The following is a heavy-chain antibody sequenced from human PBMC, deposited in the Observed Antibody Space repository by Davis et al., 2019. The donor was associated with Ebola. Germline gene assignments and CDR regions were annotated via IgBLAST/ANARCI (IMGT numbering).Heavy chain of an antibody. D-gene: IGHD3-10*01. V-gene: IGHV4-34*01. CDR2: INHSGST. CDR3: ARVGLLVRGVTTAANWFDP. J-gene: IGHJ5*02. Sequence: PSETLSLTCAVYGGSFSGYYWSWIRQPPGKGLEWIGEINHSGSTNYNPSLKSRVTISVDTSKNQFSLKLSSVTAADTAVYYCARVGLLVRGVTTAANWFDPWGQGTLVTVSS. CDR1: GGSFSGYY.